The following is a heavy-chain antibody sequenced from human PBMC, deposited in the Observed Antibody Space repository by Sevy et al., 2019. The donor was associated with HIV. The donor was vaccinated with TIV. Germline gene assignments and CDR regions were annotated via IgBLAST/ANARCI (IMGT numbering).Heavy chain of an antibody. J-gene: IGHJ4*02. V-gene: IGHV3-30*18. CDR3: ANLVSRTYYYDSSGYYSDY. Sequence: GGSLRLSCAASGFTFSSYGMHWVRQAPGKGLEWVAVISYDGSNKYYADSVKGRFTISRDNSKNTPYLQMNSLRAEDTAVYYCANLVSRTYYYDSSGYYSDYWGQGTLVTVSS. D-gene: IGHD3-22*01. CDR2: ISYDGSNK. CDR1: GFTFSSYG.